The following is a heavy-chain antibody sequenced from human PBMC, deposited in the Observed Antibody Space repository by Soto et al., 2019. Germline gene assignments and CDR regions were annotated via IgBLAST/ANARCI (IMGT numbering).Heavy chain of an antibody. CDR2: IYYSGST. V-gene: IGHV4-34*01. CDR3: ARRGRAFDY. Sequence: SETLSLTCAVYGGSFGGYYWSWIRQPPGKGLEWIGSIYYSGSTYYNPSLKSRVTISVDTSENQFSLKLSSVTAADTAVYYCARRGRAFDYWGQGTLVTVSS. CDR1: GGSFGGYY. J-gene: IGHJ4*02.